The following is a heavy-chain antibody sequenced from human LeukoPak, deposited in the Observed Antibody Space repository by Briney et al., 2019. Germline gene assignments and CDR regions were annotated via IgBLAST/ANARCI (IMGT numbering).Heavy chain of an antibody. V-gene: IGHV3-23*01. CDR2: ISGSGGST. Sequence: GGSLRLSFAASELTFTALPMTGAGRAQGKGWEWFSAISGSGGSTYYADSVKGRFTISRDNSKNTLYLQMNSLRAEDTAVYYCAKDRAYDFWSGSFGYWGQGTLVTVSS. CDR3: AKDRAYDFWSGSFGY. CDR1: ELTFTALP. J-gene: IGHJ4*02. D-gene: IGHD3-3*01.